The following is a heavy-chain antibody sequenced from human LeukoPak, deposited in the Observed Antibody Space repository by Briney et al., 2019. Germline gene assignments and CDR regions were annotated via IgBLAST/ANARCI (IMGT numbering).Heavy chain of an antibody. Sequence: PGGSLRLSCAASGFTFDDYGMSWVRQAPGKGLEWVADIKQDGSEKYYVDSVKGRFTISRQNAKKSLFLQMNSLRAEDTAVYYCARDNYYYYMDVWGKGTTVTISS. V-gene: IGHV3-7*01. CDR2: IKQDGSEK. CDR3: ARDNYYYYMDV. CDR1: GFTFDDYG. J-gene: IGHJ6*03.